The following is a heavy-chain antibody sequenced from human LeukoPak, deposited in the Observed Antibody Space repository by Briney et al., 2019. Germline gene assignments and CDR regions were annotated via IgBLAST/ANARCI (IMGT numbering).Heavy chain of an antibody. D-gene: IGHD2-2*01. Sequence: SETLSLTCAVYGGSFSGYYWSWIRQPPGKGLEWIGEINHSGSTNYNPSPKSRVTISVDTSKNQFSLKLSSVTAADTAVYYCARSLYCSSTSCSGFDPWGQGTLVTVSS. J-gene: IGHJ5*02. CDR3: ARSLYCSSTSCSGFDP. CDR1: GGSFSGYY. V-gene: IGHV4-34*01. CDR2: INHSGST.